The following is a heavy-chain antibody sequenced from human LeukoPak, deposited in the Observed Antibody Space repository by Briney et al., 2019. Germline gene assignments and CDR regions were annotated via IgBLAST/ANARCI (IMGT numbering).Heavy chain of an antibody. V-gene: IGHV3-74*01. D-gene: IGHD5-12*01. J-gene: IGHJ3*02. CDR1: GFTFSSYW. Sequence: GGSLRLSCAASGFTFSSYWMHWVRQAPGKGLVWVSRINSDGSSTTYADSVKGRFTISRDNAKNTLYMQMNSLRVEDTAVYYCARDNSGYDYAFDIWGQGTMVTVSS. CDR2: INSDGSST. CDR3: ARDNSGYDYAFDI.